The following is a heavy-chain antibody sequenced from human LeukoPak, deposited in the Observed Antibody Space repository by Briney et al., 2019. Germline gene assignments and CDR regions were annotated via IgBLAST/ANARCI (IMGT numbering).Heavy chain of an antibody. CDR3: MDSNSSDGAQLYDP. J-gene: IGHJ5*02. D-gene: IGHD6-6*01. V-gene: IGHV3-15*07. CDR1: GFTFSNAW. Sequence: NPGGSLRLSCAASGFTFSNAWMNWVRQAPGKGLEWVGRIKSNVDGGTTDYAAPVKGRFTISRDDSTNTLYLQMDSLKIEDTAVYHCMDSNSSDGAQLYDPWGQGTLVTVS. CDR2: IKSNVDGGTT.